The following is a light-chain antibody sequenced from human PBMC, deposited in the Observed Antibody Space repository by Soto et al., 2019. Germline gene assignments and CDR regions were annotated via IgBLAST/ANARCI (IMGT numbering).Light chain of an antibody. CDR1: QSISSY. CDR3: RQSYSTPWT. V-gene: IGKV1-39*01. CDR2: AAS. J-gene: IGKJ1*01. Sequence: DIQMTQSPSSLSASVGDRVTITCRASQSISSYLNWYQQKPGKAPKLLIYAASSLQSGVPSRFSGSGTGTNLTLSIRGLQAEDFATYYCRQSYSTPWTFGQGTKVEIK.